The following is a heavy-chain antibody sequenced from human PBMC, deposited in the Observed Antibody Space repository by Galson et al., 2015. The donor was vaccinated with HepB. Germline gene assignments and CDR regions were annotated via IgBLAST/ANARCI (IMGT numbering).Heavy chain of an antibody. CDR3: ARILYNWNLNYYYGMDV. Sequence: SLRLSCAASGFTVSSDYMNWVRQAPGKGLEWVSVIYTGGSTYYADSVTGRFTISRDNSKNTVYLQMNSLRPEDTAVYYCARILYNWNLNYYYGMDVWGQGTTVTVSS. CDR2: IYTGGST. CDR1: GFTVSSDY. V-gene: IGHV3-66*02. D-gene: IGHD1-20*01. J-gene: IGHJ6*02.